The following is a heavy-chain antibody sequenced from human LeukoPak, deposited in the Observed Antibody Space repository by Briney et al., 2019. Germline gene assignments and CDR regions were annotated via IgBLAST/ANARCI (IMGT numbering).Heavy chain of an antibody. D-gene: IGHD3-22*01. CDR3: ASSPFFGDSSGYYY. CDR1: GFIFSDYY. J-gene: IGHJ4*02. Sequence: GGSLRLSCAASGFIFSDYYMSWIRQAPGKGLEWVSYISSSGSTMYYTDSVKGRFTISRDNSKNTLYLQMNSLRAEDTAVYYCASSPFFGDSSGYYYWGQGTLVTVSS. CDR2: ISSSGSTM. V-gene: IGHV3-11*04.